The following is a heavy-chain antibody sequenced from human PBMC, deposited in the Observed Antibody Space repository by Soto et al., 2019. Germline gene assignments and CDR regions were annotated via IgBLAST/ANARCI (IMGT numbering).Heavy chain of an antibody. J-gene: IGHJ5*02. D-gene: IGHD6-13*01. Sequence: SGPPGEPTQTLTLTCTFSGFSLSTSGVGVGWIRQPPGKALEWLALIYWNDDKRYSPSLKSRLTITKDTSKNQVVLTMTNMDPVDTATYYCAHTAAAAGWFDPWGQGTLVTVSS. V-gene: IGHV2-5*01. CDR1: GFSLSTSGVG. CDR2: IYWNDDK. CDR3: AHTAAAAGWFDP.